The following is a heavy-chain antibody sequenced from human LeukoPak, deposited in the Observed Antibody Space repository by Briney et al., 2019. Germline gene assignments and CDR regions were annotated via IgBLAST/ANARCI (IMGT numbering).Heavy chain of an antibody. CDR1: GGAISSGDYY. V-gene: IGHV4-30-4*01. CDR2: SYYSGNT. Sequence: SQTLSLTCTVSGGAISSGDYYWSWIRQPPGKGLEWIGYSYYSGNTYYNPSLRSRVTISMDTSKNQFSLKLNSMTAADTAVYYCATAPYEYIWGTYRTNWFDPWGQGTLVTVSS. D-gene: IGHD3-16*02. J-gene: IGHJ5*02. CDR3: ATAPYEYIWGTYRTNWFDP.